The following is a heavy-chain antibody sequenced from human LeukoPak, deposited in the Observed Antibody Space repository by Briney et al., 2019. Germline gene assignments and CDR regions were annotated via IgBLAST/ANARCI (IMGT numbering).Heavy chain of an antibody. J-gene: IGHJ5*02. CDR3: ARYCSSTSCYTGFDP. Sequence: GASVKVSCKASGYTFTSYGISWARQAPGQGLEWMGWISAYNGNTNYAQKLQGRVTMTTDTSTSTAYMELRSLRSDDTAVYYCARYCSSTSCYTGFDPWGQGTLVTVSS. CDR1: GYTFTSYG. CDR2: ISAYNGNT. D-gene: IGHD2-2*02. V-gene: IGHV1-18*01.